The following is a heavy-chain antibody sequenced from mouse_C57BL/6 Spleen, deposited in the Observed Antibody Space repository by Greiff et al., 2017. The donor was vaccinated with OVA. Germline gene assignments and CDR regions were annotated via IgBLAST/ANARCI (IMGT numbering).Heavy chain of an antibody. J-gene: IGHJ2*01. CDR2: ISSGGSYT. D-gene: IGHD1-1*01. CDR3: ARHMDYGSSYNYFDY. Sequence: EVQLVESGGDLVKPGGSLKLSCAASGFTFSSYGMSWVRQTPDKRLEWVATISSGGSYTYYPDSVKGRFTISRDNAKNTLYLQMSSLKSEYTAMYYCARHMDYGSSYNYFDYWGQGTTLTVSS. V-gene: IGHV5-6*01. CDR1: GFTFSSYG.